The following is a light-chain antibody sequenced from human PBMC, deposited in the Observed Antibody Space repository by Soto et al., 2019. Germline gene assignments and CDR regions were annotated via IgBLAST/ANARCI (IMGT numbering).Light chain of an antibody. CDR1: SSNIGRDD. J-gene: IGLJ3*02. CDR3: ASWDASLNGWV. Sequence: QSVLTQPPSASGTPGQRVTISCSGSSSNIGRDDANWYQQLPGTAPRLLIHNNNHRPSGVPDRFSGSKSGTSASLAISGLQSEDEADYSCASWDASLNGWVFGGGTKVTVL. CDR2: NNN. V-gene: IGLV1-44*01.